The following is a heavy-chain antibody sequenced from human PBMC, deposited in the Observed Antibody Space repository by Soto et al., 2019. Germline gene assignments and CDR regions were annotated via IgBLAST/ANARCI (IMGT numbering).Heavy chain of an antibody. D-gene: IGHD2-8*01. Sequence: QVQLELSGAEVKKPGSSVKVSCKASGGTFRTAAVSWVRQAPGQGLEWMGGIMPVFRTPDYAQKFHGRVTITADESTSTAYMELSGLRSDDTAVYYCARDNDRPQLGGNYYYILDVWGQGTTITVSS. CDR2: IMPVFRTP. CDR1: GGTFRTAA. J-gene: IGHJ6*02. V-gene: IGHV1-69*12. CDR3: ARDNDRPQLGGNYYYILDV.